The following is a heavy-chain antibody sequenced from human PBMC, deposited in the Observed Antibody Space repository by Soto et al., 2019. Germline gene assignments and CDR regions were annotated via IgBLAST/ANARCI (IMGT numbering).Heavy chain of an antibody. V-gene: IGHV1-18*01. Sequence: ASVKVSCTASGYTFTSYGISWVRQAPGQGLEWMGWISAYNGNTNYAQKLQGRVTMTTDTSTSTAYMELRSLRSDDTAVYYCARDSGDSSGYYPDNWFDPWGQGTLVTVSS. J-gene: IGHJ5*02. CDR2: ISAYNGNT. CDR3: ARDSGDSSGYYPDNWFDP. D-gene: IGHD3-22*01. CDR1: GYTFTSYG.